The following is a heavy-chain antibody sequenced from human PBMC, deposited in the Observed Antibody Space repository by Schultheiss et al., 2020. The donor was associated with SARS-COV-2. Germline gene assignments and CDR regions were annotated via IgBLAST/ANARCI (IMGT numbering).Heavy chain of an antibody. CDR3: AKGQSGDNFLFYFGS. Sequence: GGSLRLSCAASGFTFSSYAMHWVRQAPGKGLEWVSYISSSGSTIYYADSVKGRFTISRDNSRNTLYLEMTSLRAEDTAIYYCAKGQSGDNFLFYFGSWGQGTPVTVSS. D-gene: IGHD2-21*02. CDR2: ISSSGSTI. CDR1: GFTFSSYA. J-gene: IGHJ4*02. V-gene: IGHV3-48*03.